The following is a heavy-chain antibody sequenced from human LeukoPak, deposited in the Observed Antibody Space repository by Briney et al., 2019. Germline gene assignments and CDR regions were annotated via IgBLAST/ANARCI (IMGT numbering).Heavy chain of an antibody. Sequence: GGSLRLSCAASGFTFSSYAMSWVRQAPGKGLEWVSVISSSGGSTYFADSVKGRFTISRDNSKSTLYLQMNSLRADDTAVYYCAKELIGDYGVHAWGQGTLVTVSS. CDR2: ISSSGGST. CDR3: AKELIGDYGVHA. V-gene: IGHV3-23*01. D-gene: IGHD4-17*01. CDR1: GFTFSSYA. J-gene: IGHJ5*02.